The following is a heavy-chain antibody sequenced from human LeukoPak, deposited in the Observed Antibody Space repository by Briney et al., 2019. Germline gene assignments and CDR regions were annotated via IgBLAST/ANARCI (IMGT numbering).Heavy chain of an antibody. CDR3: ASRIAAAVTLGAFDV. CDR2: IYSGGST. J-gene: IGHJ3*01. CDR1: GFTVSSNY. D-gene: IGHD6-13*01. Sequence: PGGSLRLSCAASGFTVSSNYMSWVRQAPGKGLAWVSVIYSGGSTDYADSVKGRFTISRDISKNTLYLQMNSLRPEDTAVYYCASRIAAAVTLGAFDVWGQGTMVTVSS. V-gene: IGHV3-66*02.